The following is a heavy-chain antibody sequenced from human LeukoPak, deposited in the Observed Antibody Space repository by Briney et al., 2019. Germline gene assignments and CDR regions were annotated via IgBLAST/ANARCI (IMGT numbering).Heavy chain of an antibody. CDR2: IWYDGSNK. Sequence: GGSLRLSCAASGFTFSSYGMHWVRQAPGRGPEWVAVIWYDGSNKYYADSVKGRFTISRDNSKNTLYLQMNSLRAEDTAVYYCAREAFLQRPFDIWGQGTMVTVSS. CDR1: GFTFSSYG. V-gene: IGHV3-33*01. CDR3: AREAFLQRPFDI. D-gene: IGHD6-25*01. J-gene: IGHJ3*02.